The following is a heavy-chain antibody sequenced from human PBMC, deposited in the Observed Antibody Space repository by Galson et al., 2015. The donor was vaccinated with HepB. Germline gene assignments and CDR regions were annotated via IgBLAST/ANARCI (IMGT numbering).Heavy chain of an antibody. J-gene: IGHJ4*02. Sequence: SVKVSCKASGYTFTSYGISWVRQAPGQGLEWMGWISAYNGNTNYAQKLQGRVTMTTDTSTSTAYMELSSLRSEDTAVYYCASDSGIAAAANLGWGQGTLVTVSS. CDR1: GYTFTSYG. CDR2: ISAYNGNT. V-gene: IGHV1-18*04. CDR3: ASDSGIAAAANLG. D-gene: IGHD6-13*01.